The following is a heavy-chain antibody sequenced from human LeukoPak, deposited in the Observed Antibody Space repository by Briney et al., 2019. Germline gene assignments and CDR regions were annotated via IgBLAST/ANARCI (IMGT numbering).Heavy chain of an antibody. Sequence: GGSLRLSCAASGFTFTTYWMHWVRQAPGKGLVWVSHVNSDGSITSYADSVKGRFTISRDNAKNTLYLQMNSLRAEDTAVYYCARDAVDTANADWGQGTTVTVSS. V-gene: IGHV3-74*01. D-gene: IGHD5-18*01. CDR3: ARDAVDTANAD. J-gene: IGHJ6*02. CDR1: GFTFTTYW. CDR2: VNSDGSIT.